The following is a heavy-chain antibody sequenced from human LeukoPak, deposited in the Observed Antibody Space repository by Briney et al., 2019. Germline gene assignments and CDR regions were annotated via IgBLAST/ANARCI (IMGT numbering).Heavy chain of an antibody. Sequence: GGSLRLSCVAPGFTFSSYSMNRVRQVPGKGLEWLSYISSIGKTIYYADFVKARFTVSRDNANNSLYLHVHGLTAGDTAMYYCARGKYYSAWGQGTLVTVSS. CDR3: ARGKYYSA. V-gene: IGHV3-48*04. D-gene: IGHD2-21*01. J-gene: IGHJ5*02. CDR2: ISSIGKTI. CDR1: GFTFSSYS.